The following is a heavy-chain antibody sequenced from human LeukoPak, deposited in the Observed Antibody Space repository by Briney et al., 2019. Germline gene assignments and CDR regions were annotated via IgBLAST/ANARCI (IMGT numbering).Heavy chain of an antibody. CDR2: IKQDGSEK. CDR1: GFTFSSYW. J-gene: IGHJ3*02. Sequence: GGSLRLSCAASGFTFSSYWMSWVRQAPGKGLEWVANIKQDGSEKYYVDSVKGRFTISRDNAKNSLYLQMNSLRAEDTAVYYCARGLDSGYGWDAFDIWGQGTMVTVSS. D-gene: IGHD5-12*01. V-gene: IGHV3-7*01. CDR3: ARGLDSGYGWDAFDI.